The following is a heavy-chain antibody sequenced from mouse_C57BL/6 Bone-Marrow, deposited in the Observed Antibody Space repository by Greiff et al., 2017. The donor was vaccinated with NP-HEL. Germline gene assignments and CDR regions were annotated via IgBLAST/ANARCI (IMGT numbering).Heavy chain of an antibody. CDR2: IRNKANNHAT. D-gene: IGHD2-4*01. J-gene: IGHJ2*01. CDR3: TRPIYYDYDGYYFDY. V-gene: IGHV6-6*01. CDR1: GFTFSDAW. Sequence: EVMLVESGGGLVQPGGSMKLSCAASGFTFSDAWMDWVRQSPEKGLEWVAEIRNKANNHATYYAESVKGRFTISRDDSKSSVYLQMNSLRAEDTGIYYCTRPIYYDYDGYYFDYWGQGTTLTVSS.